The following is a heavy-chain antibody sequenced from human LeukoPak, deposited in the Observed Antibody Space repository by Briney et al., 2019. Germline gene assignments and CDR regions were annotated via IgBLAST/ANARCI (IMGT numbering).Heavy chain of an antibody. CDR2: LWRDGSNK. J-gene: IGHJ5*02. D-gene: IGHD1-26*01. CDR3: ARSNSGSYYGWFDP. V-gene: IGHV3-33*01. Sequence: PGGSLRLSCAASGFTFSSYGMHWVRQAPGKGLEWVAVLWRDGSNKYYADSVKGRFTISRDNPKNTLYLQMNSLRAEDTAVYYCARSNSGSYYGWFDPWGQGTLVTVSS. CDR1: GFTFSSYG.